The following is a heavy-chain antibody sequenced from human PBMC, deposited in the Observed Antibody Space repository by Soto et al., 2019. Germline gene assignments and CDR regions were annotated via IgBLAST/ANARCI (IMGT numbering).Heavy chain of an antibody. D-gene: IGHD3-22*01. J-gene: IGHJ3*02. Sequence: ASVKVSCKASGYTFTSYGISWVRQAPGQGLEWMGWISAYNGNTNYAQKLQGRVTMTTDTSTSTAYMELRSLRSDDTAVYYCARLLPGNYYDSSGYDAFDIWGQGTMVT. CDR2: ISAYNGNT. V-gene: IGHV1-18*04. CDR1: GYTFTSYG. CDR3: ARLLPGNYYDSSGYDAFDI.